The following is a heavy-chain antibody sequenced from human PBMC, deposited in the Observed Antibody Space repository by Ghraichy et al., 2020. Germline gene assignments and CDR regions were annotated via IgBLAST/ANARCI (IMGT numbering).Heavy chain of an antibody. CDR1: GFTFSNSA. CDR2: IKQDGSEK. V-gene: IGHV3-7*01. CDR3: ARYKITFGGVIGAFDY. D-gene: IGHD3-16*02. Sequence: GGSLRLSCAASGFTFSNSAMYWVRQAPGKGLEWVANIKQDGSEKYYVDSVKGRFTISRDNAKNSLYLQMNSLRAEDTAVYYCARYKITFGGVIGAFDYWGQGTLVTVSS. J-gene: IGHJ4*02.